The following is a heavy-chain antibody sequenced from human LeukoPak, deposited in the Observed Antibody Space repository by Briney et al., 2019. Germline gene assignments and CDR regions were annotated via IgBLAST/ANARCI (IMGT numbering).Heavy chain of an antibody. V-gene: IGHV4-38-2*02. CDR3: ARPPDSSDYGAAFDF. Sequence: SETLSLTCTVSGYSISSGYYWSWIRQPPGKGLEWIATIHHSGVTYYNPSLKSRVTMSVDTSKNQFSLKLSSVTAADTAVYYCARPPDSSDYGAAFDFWGQGTLVTVSS. CDR1: GYSISSGYY. CDR2: IHHSGVT. J-gene: IGHJ4*02. D-gene: IGHD4-17*01.